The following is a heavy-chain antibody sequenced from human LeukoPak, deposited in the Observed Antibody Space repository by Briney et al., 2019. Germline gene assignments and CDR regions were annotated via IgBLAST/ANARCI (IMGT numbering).Heavy chain of an antibody. J-gene: IGHJ4*02. Sequence: ASVKVSCKASGYTFTSYAMHWVRQAPGQRLEWMGWINAGNGNTKYSQRFQGRVTITRDTSASTAYMELSSLRSEDTAVYYCARVPFGYSSGWYSFDYWGQGTLVTVSP. CDR3: ARVPFGYSSGWYSFDY. V-gene: IGHV1-3*01. CDR1: GYTFTSYA. CDR2: INAGNGNT. D-gene: IGHD6-19*01.